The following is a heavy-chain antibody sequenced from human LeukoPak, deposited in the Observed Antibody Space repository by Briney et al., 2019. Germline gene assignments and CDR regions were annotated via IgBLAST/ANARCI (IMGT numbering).Heavy chain of an antibody. V-gene: IGHV3-23*01. Sequence: PGGSPRLSCTASGFTFSAYAMMWVRQAPGKGPEWVSAIRGGGGSAFYADSVKGRFTFSRDNSKYTLFLQMNSLRAEDTAVYYCARDPNGDYIGAFDMWGPGTMVTVSS. J-gene: IGHJ3*02. CDR1: GFTFSAYA. D-gene: IGHD4-17*01. CDR2: IRGGGGSA. CDR3: ARDPNGDYIGAFDM.